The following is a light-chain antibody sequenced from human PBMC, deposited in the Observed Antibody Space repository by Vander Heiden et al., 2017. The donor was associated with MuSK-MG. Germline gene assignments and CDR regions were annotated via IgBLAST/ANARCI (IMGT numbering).Light chain of an antibody. CDR2: AAS. V-gene: IGKV1-39*01. CDR3: QQSDSTPNF. Sequence: DIQMTQSPSSLSASVGDRVTITCRASQSISSYLNWYQQKPGKAPKLLIYAASSLQSGVPSRFSGSGSGTDFTLTISRLQPEDFATYYCQQSDSTPNFFGQGTKLEIK. J-gene: IGKJ2*01. CDR1: QSISSY.